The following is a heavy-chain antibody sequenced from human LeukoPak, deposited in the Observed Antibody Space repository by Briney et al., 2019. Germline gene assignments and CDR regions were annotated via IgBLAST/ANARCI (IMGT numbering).Heavy chain of an antibody. V-gene: IGHV3-21*01. CDR3: ARWTTVTTRFDY. CDR1: GFTFSSYS. CDR2: ISSSSSYI. Sequence: GGSLRLSCAASGFTFSSYSMNWVRQAPGKGLEWVSSISSSSSYIYYADSVKGRFTISRDNSKNTLYLQVNSLRAEDTAVYYCARWTTVTTRFDYWGQGTLVTVPS. D-gene: IGHD4-11*01. J-gene: IGHJ4*02.